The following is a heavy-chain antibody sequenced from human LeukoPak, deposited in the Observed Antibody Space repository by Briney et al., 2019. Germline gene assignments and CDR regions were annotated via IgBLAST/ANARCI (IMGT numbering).Heavy chain of an antibody. J-gene: IGHJ3*01. CDR1: GFTFTSSA. CDR3: AAEAAYYYDSRDAFDV. Sequence: AASVKVSCKASGFTFTSSAVQWVRQARGQRLEWIGWIVVGSGNTNYAQKFQARVTITRDMSTSLVYMELSSLRSEDTAVYYCAAEAAYYYDSRDAFDVWGQGTMVTVSS. CDR2: IVVGSGNT. V-gene: IGHV1-58*01. D-gene: IGHD3-22*01.